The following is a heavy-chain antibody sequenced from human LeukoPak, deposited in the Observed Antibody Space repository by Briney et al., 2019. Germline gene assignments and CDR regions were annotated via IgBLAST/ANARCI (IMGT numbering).Heavy chain of an antibody. CDR3: AKERCSGGTCYLDY. V-gene: IGHV3-30*02. CDR1: GFTFSIYG. D-gene: IGHD2-15*01. J-gene: IGHJ4*02. Sequence: GGSLRLSCAASGFTFSIYGIYWVRQAPGKGLGCVAFIRNDGSNTYYADSVKGRFTISRDNSKNTLYLQMNSLRTEDTAVYYCAKERCSGGTCYLDYWGQGTLVTVS. CDR2: IRNDGSNT.